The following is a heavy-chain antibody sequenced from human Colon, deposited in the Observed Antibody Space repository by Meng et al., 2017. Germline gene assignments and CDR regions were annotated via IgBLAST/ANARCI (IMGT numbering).Heavy chain of an antibody. V-gene: IGHV3-74*01. J-gene: IGHJ4*02. Sequence: GESLKISCAASGFAFRSYWMHWVRQAPGKGLVWVSRIGGDGSSTSYADSVNGRFTISRDNAKNTLYLQMNSLRAEDTAVYYCARRAGPSGKGYFDYWGQGTLVTGSS. CDR1: GFAFRSYW. CDR2: IGGDGSST. CDR3: ARRAGPSGKGYFDY. D-gene: IGHD1-26*01.